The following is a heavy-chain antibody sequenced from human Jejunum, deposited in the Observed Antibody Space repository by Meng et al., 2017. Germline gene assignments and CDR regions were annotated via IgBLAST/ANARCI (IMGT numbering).Heavy chain of an antibody. Sequence: QVQLQQWGAGLLKPSETLSLTCAVYGGSIGGYFWSWIPQTPGKGLEWIGEINRKGYNTYHQTRETRASRSVEKSNNQYALNLDSVNAADTAVYYCGRVLGLTGVKLGYFHPWGQGTLVTVSS. CDR2: INRKGYN. CDR3: GRVLGLTGVKLGYFHP. V-gene: IGHV4-34*01. J-gene: IGHJ5*02. D-gene: IGHD3-10*01. CDR1: GGSIGGYF.